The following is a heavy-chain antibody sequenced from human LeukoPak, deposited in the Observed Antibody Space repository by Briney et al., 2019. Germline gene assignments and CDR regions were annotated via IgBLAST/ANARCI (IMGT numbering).Heavy chain of an antibody. CDR1: GDRFTSYW. D-gene: IGHD3-10*01. V-gene: IGHV5-51*01. Sequence: GESLKISCQVSGDRFTSYWVAWVRQMPGKGLEWMGFIYPSDSDTRYSPSFKGQVTMSADKSITTAYLQWSSLRASDTAMYYCARPRFGEFAWFDPWGQGTLVTVSS. CDR2: IYPSDSDT. J-gene: IGHJ5*02. CDR3: ARPRFGEFAWFDP.